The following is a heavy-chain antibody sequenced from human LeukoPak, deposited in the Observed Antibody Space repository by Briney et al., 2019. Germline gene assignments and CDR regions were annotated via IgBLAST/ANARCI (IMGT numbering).Heavy chain of an antibody. CDR1: GGSISSNNYY. CDR2: IYYRVST. J-gene: IGHJ4*02. D-gene: IGHD3-22*01. Sequence: SETLSLTCTVSGGSISSNNYYWGWIRQPPGKGLEWIGTIYYRVSTYYNPSLKSRVTISLDRSKNQFSLKLNSVSAADTAVYFCARHGRYYGSSDSSPFGDWGQGTLVTVSS. V-gene: IGHV4-39*01. CDR3: ARHGRYYGSSDSSPFGD.